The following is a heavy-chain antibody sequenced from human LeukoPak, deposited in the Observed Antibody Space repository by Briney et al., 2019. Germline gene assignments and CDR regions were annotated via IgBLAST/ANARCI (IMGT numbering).Heavy chain of an antibody. D-gene: IGHD1-26*01. Sequence: PGGSLRLSRAASGFTFSSYAMSWVRQAPGKGLEWVSAISGSGGSTYYADSVKGRFTISRDNSKNTLYLQMNSLRAEDTAVYYCAKHPGGSYYADYWGQGTLVTVSS. CDR3: AKHPGGSYYADY. CDR1: GFTFSSYA. J-gene: IGHJ4*02. V-gene: IGHV3-23*01. CDR2: ISGSGGST.